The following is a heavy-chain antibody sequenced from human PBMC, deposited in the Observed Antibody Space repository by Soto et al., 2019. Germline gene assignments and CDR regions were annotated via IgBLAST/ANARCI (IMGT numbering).Heavy chain of an antibody. CDR1: GGSFSGYY. CDR3: EIGGIWSIAARAFDY. V-gene: IGHV4-34*01. J-gene: IGHJ4*02. CDR2: INHSGST. D-gene: IGHD6-6*01. Sequence: QVQLQQWCAGLLKPSETLSLTCAVYGGSFSGYYWSWIRQPPGKGLEWIGEINHSGSTNYNPSLKSRVTISVDTSKNQFSLKLSSVTAADTAVYYCEIGGIWSIAARAFDYWGQGTLVTVFS.